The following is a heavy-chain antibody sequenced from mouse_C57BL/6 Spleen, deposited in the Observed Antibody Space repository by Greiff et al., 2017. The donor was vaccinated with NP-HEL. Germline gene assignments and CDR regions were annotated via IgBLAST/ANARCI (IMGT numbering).Heavy chain of an antibody. CDR3: ARGGGIYYGSPWFAY. J-gene: IGHJ3*01. V-gene: IGHV1-53*01. D-gene: IGHD1-1*01. CDR1: GYTFTSYW. CDR2: INPSNGGT. Sequence: QVQLQQPGTELVKPGASVKLSCKASGYTFTSYWMHWVKQRPGQGLEWIGNINPSNGGTNYNEKFKSKATLTVDKSSSTAYMQLSSLKSEDSAVYYCARGGGIYYGSPWFAYWGQGTLVTVSA.